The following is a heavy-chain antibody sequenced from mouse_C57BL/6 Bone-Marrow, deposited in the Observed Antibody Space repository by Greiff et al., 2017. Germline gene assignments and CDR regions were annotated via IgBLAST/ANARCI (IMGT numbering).Heavy chain of an antibody. CDR1: GYTFTSYW. D-gene: IGHD1-1*01. CDR3: ARPNYYGSSYWYFDV. V-gene: IGHV1-7*01. J-gene: IGHJ1*03. Sequence: LVESGAELAKPGASVKLSCKASGYTFTSYWMHWVKQRPGQGLEWIGYINPSSGYTKYNQKFKDKATLTAAKSSSTAYMQLSSLTYEDSAVYYCARPNYYGSSYWYFDVWGTGTTVTVSS. CDR2: INPSSGYT.